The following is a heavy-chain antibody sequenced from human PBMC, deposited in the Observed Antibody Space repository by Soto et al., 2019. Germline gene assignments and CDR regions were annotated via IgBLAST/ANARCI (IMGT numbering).Heavy chain of an antibody. V-gene: IGHV4-34*01. Sequence: SETLSITCAVYGGSVNCYCWNWIRQPPGKGLEWIGEINHTGGTHYNPSLKSRVTMSVDTSKNQFSLRLSSVTAADTAIYYCATRITVFGLLLPPFDPWGQGTQVTVSS. CDR1: GGSVNCYC. D-gene: IGHD3-3*01. J-gene: IGHJ5*02. CDR2: INHTGGT. CDR3: ATRITVFGLLLPPFDP.